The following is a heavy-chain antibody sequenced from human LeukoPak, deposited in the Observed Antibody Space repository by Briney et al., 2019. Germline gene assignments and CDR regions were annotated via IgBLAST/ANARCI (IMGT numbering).Heavy chain of an antibody. Sequence: GGSLRLSCAAPGFTFSSYSMNWVRQAPGKGLEWVSYISSSSSTIYYADSVKGRFTISRDNAKNSLYLQMNSLRAEDTAVYYCARAPMVRDRLRYFDLWGRGTLVTVSS. J-gene: IGHJ2*01. D-gene: IGHD3-10*01. CDR2: ISSSSSTI. CDR3: ARAPMVRDRLRYFDL. V-gene: IGHV3-48*01. CDR1: GFTFSSYS.